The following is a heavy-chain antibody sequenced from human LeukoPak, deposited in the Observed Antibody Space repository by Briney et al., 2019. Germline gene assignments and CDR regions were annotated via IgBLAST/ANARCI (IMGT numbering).Heavy chain of an antibody. Sequence: GESLKISCQGSGYSFNTYWIAWVRQLPGRGLEWMGIIYPGDSDTKYSPSFQGQITMSADKSINTAYLRWSSLKASDTAMYYCARAYYCGGGGCKLEYWGQGTLVTVSS. V-gene: IGHV5-51*01. D-gene: IGHD2-21*01. CDR2: IYPGDSDT. CDR1: GYSFNTYW. J-gene: IGHJ4*02. CDR3: ARAYYCGGGGCKLEY.